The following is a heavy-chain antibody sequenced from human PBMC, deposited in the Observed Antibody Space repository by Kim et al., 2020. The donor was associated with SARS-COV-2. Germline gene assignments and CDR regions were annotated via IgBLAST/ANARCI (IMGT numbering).Heavy chain of an antibody. Sequence: TNYTPSLKSRLTISVDTSKNQFSLKLSSVTAADTAVYYCARHVLPAAFDIWGQGTMVTVSS. D-gene: IGHD2-2*01. J-gene: IGHJ3*02. CDR3: ARHVLPAAFDI. V-gene: IGHV4-59*08. CDR2: T.